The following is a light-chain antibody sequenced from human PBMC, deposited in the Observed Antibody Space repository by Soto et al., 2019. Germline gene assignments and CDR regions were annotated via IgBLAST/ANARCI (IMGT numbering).Light chain of an antibody. CDR3: QQYNSYLLT. V-gene: IGKV1-5*01. CDR2: DAS. J-gene: IGKJ3*01. CDR1: QSISRS. Sequence: DIQMTQSRSTLSASVGDRVTITCRASQSISRSLAWYQQKPGKAPNLLIYDASSLESGVPSRFSGSGFGTEFTLTISSLQPDDFATYYCQQYNSYLLTFGPGTTVDIK.